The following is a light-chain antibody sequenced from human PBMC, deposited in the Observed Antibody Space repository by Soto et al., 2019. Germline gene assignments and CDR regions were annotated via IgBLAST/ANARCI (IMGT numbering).Light chain of an antibody. J-gene: IGKJ3*01. V-gene: IGKV3-11*01. Sequence: EIVLTQSPATLSVSPGERATLSCRASQSVSNYLAWFQQKPGQAPRLLIYDASNRATGIPARFSGGGSGTDFTLTINSLEPEDFAVYYCQLRGNWPPFTFGPGTRVDIK. CDR3: QLRGNWPPFT. CDR1: QSVSNY. CDR2: DAS.